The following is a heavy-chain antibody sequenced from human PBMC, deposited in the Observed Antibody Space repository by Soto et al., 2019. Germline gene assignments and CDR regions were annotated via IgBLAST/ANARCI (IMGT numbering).Heavy chain of an antibody. CDR1: GFTFSSYW. CDR3: ARLPNKSPHN. J-gene: IGHJ1*01. Sequence: EVQLVESGGGLVQPGGSLRLSCVASGFTFSSYWMHWGRQAPGKGLVWVTSISNDGSSTSYADHVKGRFTISRHNAKNTLHLQINGLRAEDTAVHYCARLPNKSPHNWGQGTLVSVSP. V-gene: IGHV3-74*01. CDR2: ISNDGSST.